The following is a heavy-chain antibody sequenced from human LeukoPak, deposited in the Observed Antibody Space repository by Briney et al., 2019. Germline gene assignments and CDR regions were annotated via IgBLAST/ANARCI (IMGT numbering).Heavy chain of an antibody. J-gene: IGHJ2*01. D-gene: IGHD6-19*01. Sequence: GGSLRLSCAASGFTVSSNYMSWVRQAPGKGLEWVSVIYSGGSTYYADSVKGRFTISRDNSKNTLYLQMNSLRAEDTAVYYCARVEQWLDLLWYFDLWGRGTLVTVSS. V-gene: IGHV3-66*01. CDR2: IYSGGST. CDR1: GFTVSSNY. CDR3: ARVEQWLDLLWYFDL.